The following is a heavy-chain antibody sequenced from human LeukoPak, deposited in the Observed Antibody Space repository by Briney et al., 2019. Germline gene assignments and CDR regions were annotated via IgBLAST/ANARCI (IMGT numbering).Heavy chain of an antibody. CDR3: ARDLVGATGY. Sequence: SETLSLTCAVYGGSFSGYYWSWIRQPPGNGLEWIGEINHSGSTNYNPSLKSRVTISVDTSKNQFSLKLSSVTAADTAVYYCARDLVGATGYWGQGTLVTVSS. CDR2: INHSGST. D-gene: IGHD1-26*01. CDR1: GGSFSGYY. V-gene: IGHV4-34*01. J-gene: IGHJ4*02.